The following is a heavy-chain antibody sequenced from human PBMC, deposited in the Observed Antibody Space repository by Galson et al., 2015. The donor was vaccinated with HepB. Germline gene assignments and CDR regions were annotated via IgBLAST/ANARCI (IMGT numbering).Heavy chain of an antibody. CDR3: ARVKRFPVVTGYYFDY. V-gene: IGHV1-46*01. CDR1: GYTFTSYY. Sequence: SVKVSCKASGYTFTSYYMHWVRQAPGQGLEWMGIINPSGGSTSYAQKFQGRVTMTRDTSTSTVYMELSSLRSEDTAVYYCARVKRFPVVTGYYFDYWGQGTLVTVSS. D-gene: IGHD3-22*01. CDR2: INPSGGST. J-gene: IGHJ4*02.